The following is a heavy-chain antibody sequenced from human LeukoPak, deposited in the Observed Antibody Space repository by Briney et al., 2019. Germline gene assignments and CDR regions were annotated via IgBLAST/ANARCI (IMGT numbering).Heavy chain of an antibody. CDR3: ARGELRLLW. CDR2: ISSTGYTT. CDR1: GLSFSEYY. J-gene: IGHJ4*02. V-gene: IGHV3-11*01. Sequence: PGGSLRLSTAASGLSFSEYYMSWIRQDPGKGLEWVSYISSTGYTTYYADSVKGRFTISRDNAKNSLSLQMNSLRAEDTAVYYCARGELRLLWWGQGTLVTVSS. D-gene: IGHD3-16*01.